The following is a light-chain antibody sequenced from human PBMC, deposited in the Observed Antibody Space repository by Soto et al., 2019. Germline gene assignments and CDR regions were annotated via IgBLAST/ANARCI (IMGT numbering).Light chain of an antibody. J-gene: IGLJ3*02. CDR3: ETWNANTWV. Sequence: QPVLTQSSSASASLGSSVELTCTLNSGHSEYTIAWHQQHPGRAPRFLMNLENGGTYNRGSGVPDRFSGSSSGADRYLTISNLQSDDEADYYCETWNANTWVIGAGTKLTVL. V-gene: IGLV4-60*01. CDR1: SGHSEYT. CDR2: LENGGTY.